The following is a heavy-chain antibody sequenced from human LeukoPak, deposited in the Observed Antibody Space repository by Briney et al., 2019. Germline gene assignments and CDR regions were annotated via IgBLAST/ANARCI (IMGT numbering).Heavy chain of an antibody. CDR3: ARSGRVTQNWFDP. D-gene: IGHD2-21*02. Sequence: GGSLRLSCAASGFTFSSYSMNWVRQAPGKGLEWVSSISSSSSYIYYADSVKGRFTISRDNAKNSLYLQMNSLRAEDTAVYYCARSGRVTQNWFDPWGQEPWSPSPQ. CDR1: GFTFSSYS. CDR2: ISSSSSYI. V-gene: IGHV3-21*01. J-gene: IGHJ5*02.